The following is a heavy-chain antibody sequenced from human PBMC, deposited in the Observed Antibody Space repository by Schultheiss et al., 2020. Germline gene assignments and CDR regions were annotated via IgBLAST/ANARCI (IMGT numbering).Heavy chain of an antibody. CDR2: INHSGST. CDR1: GGSFSGYY. J-gene: IGHJ4*02. V-gene: IGHV4-34*01. CDR3: ARPTLDGSGSYYDTRFDY. D-gene: IGHD3-10*01. Sequence: SETLSLTCAVYGGSFSGYYWSWIRQPPGKGLEWIGEINHSGSTNYNPSLKSRVTISVDTSKNQFSLKLSSVTAADTAVYYCARPTLDGSGSYYDTRFDYWGQGTLVTVSS.